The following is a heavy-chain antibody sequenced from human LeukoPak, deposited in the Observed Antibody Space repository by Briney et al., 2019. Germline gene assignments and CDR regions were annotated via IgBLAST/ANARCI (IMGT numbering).Heavy chain of an antibody. J-gene: IGHJ3*02. D-gene: IGHD1-26*01. V-gene: IGHV3-21*01. CDR2: ISSSSSFI. Sequence: GGSLRLSCAASGFTFSSHTVTWVRQAPGRGLEWVSSISSSSSFIHYADSVRGRFTISRDNAKKSLYLQMNSLRAEDTAVYYCARLVDAFDIWGQGTMVTVSS. CDR1: GFTFSSHT. CDR3: ARLVDAFDI.